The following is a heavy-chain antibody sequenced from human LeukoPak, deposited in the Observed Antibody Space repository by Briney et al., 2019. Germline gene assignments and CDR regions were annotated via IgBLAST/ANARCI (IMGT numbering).Heavy chain of an antibody. V-gene: IGHV3-20*04. D-gene: IGHD5-24*01. J-gene: IGHJ3*02. CDR2: INWNGGST. Sequence: GGSQRLSCAASGFTFDDYGMSWVRQAPGKGLEWVSGINWNGGSTGYADSVKGRFTISRDNAKNSLFLQMNSLRAEDTALYYCASTKADGDAFDIWGQGTMVTVSS. CDR1: GFTFDDYG. CDR3: ASTKADGDAFDI.